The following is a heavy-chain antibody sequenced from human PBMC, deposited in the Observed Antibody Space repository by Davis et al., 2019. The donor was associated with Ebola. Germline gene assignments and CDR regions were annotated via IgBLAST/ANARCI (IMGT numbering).Heavy chain of an antibody. CDR3: ARDLVVTASNYYYGMDV. CDR2: ISSNGGST. Sequence: GGSLRLSCSASGFTFSSYAMHWVRQAPGQGLEYVSAISSNGGSTYYADSVKGRFTISRDNSKNTLYLQMSSLRPEDTAVYYCARDLVVTASNYYYGMDVWGQGTTVTVSS. D-gene: IGHD2-21*02. CDR1: GFTFSSYA. V-gene: IGHV3-64*04. J-gene: IGHJ6*02.